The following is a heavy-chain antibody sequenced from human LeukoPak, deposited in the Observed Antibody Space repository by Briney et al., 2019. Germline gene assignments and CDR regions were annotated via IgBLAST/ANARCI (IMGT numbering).Heavy chain of an antibody. CDR1: SYSITSGYN. D-gene: IGHD2-2*02. J-gene: IGHJ4*02. CDR2: IYHSGSA. CDR3: VRYCSSTTCYTRAVDY. V-gene: IGHV4-38-2*02. Sequence: PSETLSLTCTVSSYSITSGYNWAWIRQPPGKVLEWIGSIYHSGSAYYNPSLKSRVTISVDTPKNQFSLKLSSVTAADTAVYYCVRYCSSTTCYTRAVDYWGQGTLVTVSS.